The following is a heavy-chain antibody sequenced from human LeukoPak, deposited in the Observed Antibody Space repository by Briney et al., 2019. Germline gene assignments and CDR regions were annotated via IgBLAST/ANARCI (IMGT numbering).Heavy chain of an antibody. Sequence: GGSLRLSCAASGFRVSGYRMSLVRQAPGKGLGLVSSISSSSSYIYYADSVKGRFTISRHNAKNSLFLQMNSLRAEDTAVYYCARAPRQRSTADAFDIWGQGTMVTVSS. CDR2: ISSSSSYI. CDR1: GFRVSGYR. D-gene: IGHD5-12*01. J-gene: IGHJ3*02. CDR3: ARAPRQRSTADAFDI. V-gene: IGHV3-21*01.